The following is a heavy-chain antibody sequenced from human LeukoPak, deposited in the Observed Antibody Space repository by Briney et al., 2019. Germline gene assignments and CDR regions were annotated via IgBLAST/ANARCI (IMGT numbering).Heavy chain of an antibody. CDR1: GFTFSSYW. V-gene: IGHV3-74*01. CDR2: INSDGSST. J-gene: IGHJ4*02. Sequence: GGSLRLSCAASGFTFSSYWMYWVRQAPGKGLVWVSHINSDGSSTSYADSVKGRFTISRDNAKNTLYLQMNSLRAEDTAVYYCARVVVDGYNCCIGYWGQGTLVTVSS. CDR3: ARVVVDGYNCCIGY. D-gene: IGHD5-24*01.